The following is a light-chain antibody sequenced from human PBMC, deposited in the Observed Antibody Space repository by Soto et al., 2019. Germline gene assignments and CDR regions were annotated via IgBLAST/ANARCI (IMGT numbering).Light chain of an antibody. CDR2: SNN. J-gene: IGLJ2*01. V-gene: IGLV1-44*01. CDR3: AAWDDILNGVV. CDR1: SSNIGSNT. Sequence: QSVLTQPPSASWTPGQRVTISCSGSSSNIGSNTVNWYQQLPGTAPKLLIYSNNHRPSGVPDRFSGSKSGTSASLAISGIQSEDEADYYCAAWDDILNGVVFGGGTKLTVL.